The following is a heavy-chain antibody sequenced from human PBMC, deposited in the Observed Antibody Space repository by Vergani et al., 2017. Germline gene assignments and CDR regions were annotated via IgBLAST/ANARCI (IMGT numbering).Heavy chain of an antibody. D-gene: IGHD2-15*01. CDR2: IHHTGRI. CDR1: GASISSANW. J-gene: IGHJ4*02. CDR3: VREGETSGGFYL. Sequence: QVQLQESGPGLVQPPGTLSLTCGVSGASISSANWWSWVRQSPVTGLEWIGEIHHTGRINYNPSLKSRVTISMDKSTNHFSLMLSSLTAADTAVFYCVREGETSGGFYLWGQGNLVTVSS. V-gene: IGHV4-4*03.